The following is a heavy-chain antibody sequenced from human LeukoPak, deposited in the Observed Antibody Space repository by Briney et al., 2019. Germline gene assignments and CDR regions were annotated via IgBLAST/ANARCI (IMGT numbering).Heavy chain of an antibody. CDR2: IIPIFGTA. V-gene: IGHV1-69*13. D-gene: IGHD3-16*01. J-gene: IGHJ6*03. CDR1: GGTFSSYA. CDR3: AREAGGSLDYYYYYMDV. Sequence: SVKVSCKASGGTFSSYAISWVRQAPGQGLEWMGGIIPIFGTADYAQKFQGRVTITADESTSTAYMELSSLRSEDTAVYYCAREAGGSLDYYYYYMDVWGKGTTVTVSS.